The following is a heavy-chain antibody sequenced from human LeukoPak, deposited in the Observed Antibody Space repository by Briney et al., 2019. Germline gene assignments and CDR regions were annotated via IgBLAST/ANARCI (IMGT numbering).Heavy chain of an antibody. J-gene: IGHJ4*02. CDR2: VGPSGART. CDR3: AKDDAYLQYDD. V-gene: IGHV3-23*01. D-gene: IGHD3-3*01. CDR1: GFTYGDYA. Sequence: GGSLTLSCTASGFTYGDYAMSWVRQAPRRGVEWVSGVGPSGARTYYADSVRGRFTVSRDNSKNMVFLQMNSLRAEDTAIYYCAKDDAYLQYDDWGQGTLVTVSS.